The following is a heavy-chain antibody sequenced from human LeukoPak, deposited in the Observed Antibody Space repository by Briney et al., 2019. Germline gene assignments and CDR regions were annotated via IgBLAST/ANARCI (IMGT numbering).Heavy chain of an antibody. Sequence: SVKVSCKASGGTFSSYAISWVRQAPGQGLEWMGRIIPIFGTANHAQKFQGRVTITTDESTSTAYMELSSLRSEDTAVYYCARVYYGSGRPTDYWGQGTLVTVSS. D-gene: IGHD3-10*01. CDR2: IIPIFGTA. V-gene: IGHV1-69*05. CDR3: ARVYYGSGRPTDY. J-gene: IGHJ4*02. CDR1: GGTFSSYA.